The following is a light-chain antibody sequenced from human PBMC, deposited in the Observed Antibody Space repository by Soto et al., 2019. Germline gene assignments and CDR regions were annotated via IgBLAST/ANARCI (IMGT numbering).Light chain of an antibody. CDR2: KAS. CDR3: QQYNTYPLT. Sequence: DIQMTQSPSTLSASVGDRVTITCRASQSISTWLAWYQQKPGKAPKLLIYKASNLEDGVPSRFSGSGSGTEFTITNSSPQPDDFATYYCQQYNTYPLTLGGGTTVEIK. J-gene: IGKJ4*01. CDR1: QSISTW. V-gene: IGKV1-5*03.